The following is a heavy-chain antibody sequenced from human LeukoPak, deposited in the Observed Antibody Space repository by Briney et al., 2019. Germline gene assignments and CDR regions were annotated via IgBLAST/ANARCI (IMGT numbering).Heavy chain of an antibody. CDR3: ARDGSLPDY. D-gene: IGHD2-15*01. CDR2: INGDGSGT. CDR1: GFTFSSYW. V-gene: IGHV3-74*01. Sequence: GGSLRLSCAASGFTFSSYWMQWVRQAPGKGLVWVSRINGDGSGTIYADSVKGRLTISRDNAKDTLYLQMNSLRAEDTAVYYCARDGSLPDYWGQGTLVTASS. J-gene: IGHJ4*02.